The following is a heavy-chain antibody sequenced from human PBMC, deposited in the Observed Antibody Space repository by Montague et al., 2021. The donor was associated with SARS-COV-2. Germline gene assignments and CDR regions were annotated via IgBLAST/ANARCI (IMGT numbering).Heavy chain of an antibody. D-gene: IGHD6-13*01. J-gene: IGHJ4*02. CDR1: SGSISSGGYY. CDR3: ARDVGWYSSSWFDY. CDR2: TYYSGST. Sequence: TLSLTCTVSSGSISSGGYYWSWIRQHPGKGLEWIGYTYYSGSTYYNPSLKSRVTISVDTSKNQFSLKLSSVTAADTAVYYCARDVGWYSSSWFDYWGQGTLVTVSS. V-gene: IGHV4-31*03.